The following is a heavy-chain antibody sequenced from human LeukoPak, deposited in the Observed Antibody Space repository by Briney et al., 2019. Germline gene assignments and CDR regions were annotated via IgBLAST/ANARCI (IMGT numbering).Heavy chain of an antibody. Sequence: GGSLRLSCAASGFTFSLYAMSWVCQAPGKGLEWVSGITGSGGTSYYADSVKGRFTISRDNSKNTLYLQMNSLRAEDTAVYYCAKVKGSSWSFSPTTCGMDVWGQGTTVTVSS. CDR2: ITGSGGTS. CDR3: AKVKGSSWSFSPTTCGMDV. J-gene: IGHJ6*02. D-gene: IGHD6-13*01. CDR1: GFTFSLYA. V-gene: IGHV3-23*01.